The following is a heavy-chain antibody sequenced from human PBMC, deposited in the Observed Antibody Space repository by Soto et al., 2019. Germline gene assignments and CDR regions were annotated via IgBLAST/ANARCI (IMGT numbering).Heavy chain of an antibody. CDR3: VRGRGPMNRGYFYS. J-gene: IGHJ4*02. CDR1: GFKFDDFA. CDR2: INWNSGDK. Sequence: VQMVESGGGLVKPGMALRLSCVTSGFKFDDFAMHWVRQGQGKGLEWVAGINWNSGDKDYGESAKGRFVISRDNGKRSLDLQMNSLRPEDTAVYYYVRGRGPMNRGYFYSWGRGSLVTVSP. V-gene: IGHV3-9*01. D-gene: IGHD3-10*01.